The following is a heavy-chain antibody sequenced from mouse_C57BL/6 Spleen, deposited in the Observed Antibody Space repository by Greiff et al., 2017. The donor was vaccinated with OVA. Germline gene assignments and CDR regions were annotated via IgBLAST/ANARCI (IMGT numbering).Heavy chain of an antibody. J-gene: IGHJ3*01. CDR1: GYTFTSYW. D-gene: IGHD2-4*01. V-gene: IGHV1-69*01. CDR3: ARGSDDYDGAWFAY. Sequence: QVQLQQPGAELVMPGASVKLSCKASGYTFTSYWMHRVKQRPGQGLEWIGEIDPSDSYTNYNQKFNGKSTLTVVKSSSTAYLQLSRRAAEDAAVYYGARGSDDYDGAWFAYWGQGTLVTVSA. CDR2: IDPSDSYT.